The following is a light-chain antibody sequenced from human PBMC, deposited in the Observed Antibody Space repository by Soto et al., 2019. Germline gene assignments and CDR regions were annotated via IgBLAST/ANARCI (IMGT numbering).Light chain of an antibody. J-gene: IGLJ1*01. Sequence: SYELTQPLSVSVALGQTARITCGGNNIGSKNVHWYQQQPGQAPVLVIYRDSNRPSGIPERFSGSNSGNTATLTISRAQAGDEADYYCQVWDSSTVFGTGTKLTVL. CDR3: QVWDSSTV. CDR2: RDS. CDR1: NIGSKN. V-gene: IGLV3-9*01.